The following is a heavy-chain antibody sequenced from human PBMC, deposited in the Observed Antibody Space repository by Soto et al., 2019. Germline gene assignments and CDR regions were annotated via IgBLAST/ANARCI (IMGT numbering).Heavy chain of an antibody. J-gene: IGHJ4*02. Sequence: ASVKVSCKASGYTFTSYAMHWVRQAPGQRLEWMGGINAGNGNTKYSQKFQGRVTITRDESTSTAYMELSSLRSEDTAVYYCARLPFDYWGQGTLVTVSS. V-gene: IGHV1-3*01. CDR1: GYTFTSYA. CDR3: ARLPFDY. CDR2: INAGNGNT.